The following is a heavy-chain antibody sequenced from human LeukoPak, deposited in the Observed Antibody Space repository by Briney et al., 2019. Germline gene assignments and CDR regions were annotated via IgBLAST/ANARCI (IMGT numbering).Heavy chain of an antibody. D-gene: IGHD2-15*01. V-gene: IGHV1-2*02. CDR1: GYTFTGYY. J-gene: IGHJ5*01. Sequence: ASLKVSCKASGYTFTGYYMHWVRQAPGQGLEWMGWINPNSGGTNYAQKFQGRVTMTRDTSISTAYMELRSLRSDDTAVYYCARDHELYCSGGSCWRFDSWGQGTLVTVSS. CDR2: INPNSGGT. CDR3: ARDHELYCSGGSCWRFDS.